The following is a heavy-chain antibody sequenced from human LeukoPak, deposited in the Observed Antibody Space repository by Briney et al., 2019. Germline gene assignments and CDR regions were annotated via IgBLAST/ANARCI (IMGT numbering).Heavy chain of an antibody. V-gene: IGHV3-23*01. CDR1: GFTFSSYA. CDR3: ARTTYYDFWSGYYFPYMDV. Sequence: GGSLRLSCAASGFTFSSYAMSWVRQAPGKGLEWVSAISGSGGSTYYADSVKGQFTISRDNSKNTLYLQMNSLRAEDTAVYYCARTTYYDFWSGYYFPYMDVWGKGTTVTVSS. J-gene: IGHJ6*03. D-gene: IGHD3-3*01. CDR2: ISGSGGST.